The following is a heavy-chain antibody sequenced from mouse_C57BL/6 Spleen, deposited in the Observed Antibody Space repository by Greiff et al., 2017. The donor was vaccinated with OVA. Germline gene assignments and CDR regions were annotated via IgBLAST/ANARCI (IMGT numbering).Heavy chain of an antibody. CDR2: INPNNGGT. Sequence: EVQLQQSGPELVKPGASVKISCKASGYTFTDYYMNWVKQSHGKSLEWIGDINPNNGGTSYNQKFKGKATLTVDKSSSTAYMELRSLTSEDSAVYYGARWGGYSNYVGVDYWGQGTTLTVSS. CDR3: ARWGGYSNYVGVDY. V-gene: IGHV1-26*01. CDR1: GYTFTDYY. D-gene: IGHD2-5*01. J-gene: IGHJ2*01.